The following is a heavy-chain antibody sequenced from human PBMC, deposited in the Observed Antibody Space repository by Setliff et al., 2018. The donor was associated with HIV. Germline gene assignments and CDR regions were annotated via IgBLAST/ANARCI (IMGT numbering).Heavy chain of an antibody. CDR3: ARDLPSGFLDY. CDR1: GFTLDDYG. J-gene: IGHJ4*02. V-gene: IGHV3-20*04. CDR2: INWNGGST. D-gene: IGHD3-3*01. Sequence: GGSLRLSCAASGFTLDDYGMSWVRQAPGKGLEWVSGINWNGGSTGYADSVKGRFTIARDNSKNTLYLHMNSLNGEDTAVYYCARDLPSGFLDYWGQGTLVTVSS.